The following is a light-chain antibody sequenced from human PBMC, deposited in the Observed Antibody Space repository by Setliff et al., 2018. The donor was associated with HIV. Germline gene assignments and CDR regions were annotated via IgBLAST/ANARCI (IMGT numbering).Light chain of an antibody. CDR3: CSYAGSSYV. CDR2: DVN. Sequence: QSVLTQPRSVSGSPGQSVTISCTGTSSDVGGYNYVSWYQQHPGKAPKLMIYDVNKWPSGVPDRFSGSKSGKMASLTISGLQAEDEADYYCCSYAGSSYVFGTGTKVTVL. V-gene: IGLV2-11*01. CDR1: SSDVGGYNY. J-gene: IGLJ1*01.